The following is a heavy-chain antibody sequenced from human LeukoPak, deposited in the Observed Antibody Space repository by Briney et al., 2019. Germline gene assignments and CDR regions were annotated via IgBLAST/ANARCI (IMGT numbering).Heavy chain of an antibody. J-gene: IGHJ6*03. CDR3: AREAGGDYGDYYYYYYMDV. CDR1: GFTFDDYG. D-gene: IGHD4/OR15-4a*01. CDR2: VNWNGGST. V-gene: IGHV3-20*04. Sequence: GGSLRPSCAASGFTFDDYGMSWVRQAPGKGLEWVSGVNWNGGSTGYADSVKGRFTISRDNAKNSLYLQMNSPRAEDTALYYCAREAGGDYGDYYYYYYMDVWGKGTTVTVSS.